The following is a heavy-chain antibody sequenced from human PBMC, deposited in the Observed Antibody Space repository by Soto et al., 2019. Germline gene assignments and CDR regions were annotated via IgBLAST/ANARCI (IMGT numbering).Heavy chain of an antibody. Sequence: GGSLRLSCAASGFIFSSYWMHWVRQAPGKGLVWVSRINSDGSSTSYADSVKGRFTISRDNAKNTLYLQMNSLRAEDTAVYYCARELPTAIRGGYYYSYGMDVWGQGTTVTVSS. J-gene: IGHJ6*02. CDR2: INSDGSST. V-gene: IGHV3-74*01. CDR1: GFIFSSYW. D-gene: IGHD2-2*02. CDR3: ARELPTAIRGGYYYSYGMDV.